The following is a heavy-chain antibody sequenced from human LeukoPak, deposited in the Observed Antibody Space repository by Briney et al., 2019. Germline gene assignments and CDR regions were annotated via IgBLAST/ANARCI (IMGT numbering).Heavy chain of an antibody. D-gene: IGHD1-26*01. J-gene: IGHJ3*01. CDR1: GGTFSSYA. CDR2: IIPIFGTA. CDR3: ARDSLKWEPKTHSFDF. V-gene: IGHV1-69*06. Sequence: ASVKVSCKASGGTFSSYAISWVRQAPGQGLEWMGGIIPIFGTANYAQKFQGRVTITADKSTSTAYMELSSLRSEDTAVYYCARDSLKWEPKTHSFDFWGQGTMVTVSS.